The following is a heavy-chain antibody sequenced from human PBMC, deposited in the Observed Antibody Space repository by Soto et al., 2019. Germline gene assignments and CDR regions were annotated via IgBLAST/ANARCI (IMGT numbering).Heavy chain of an antibody. Sequence: PGGSLRLSCATSGLTFSNYAMSWVRQAPGGGLEWVSSMSGSSSTTYYADSVKGRFTIYRDRSKNTLYLQMSSLRAEDTDLYYCAKNQERELPRVIDFWGQGTLVTVS. CDR1: GLTFSNYA. J-gene: IGHJ4*02. CDR3: AKNQERELPRVIDF. V-gene: IGHV3-23*01. CDR2: MSGSSSTT. D-gene: IGHD1-7*01.